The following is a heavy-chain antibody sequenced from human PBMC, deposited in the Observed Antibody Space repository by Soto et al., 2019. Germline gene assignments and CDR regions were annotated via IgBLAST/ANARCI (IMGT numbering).Heavy chain of an antibody. D-gene: IGHD3-22*01. CDR1: GFTFNNAW. CDR3: TAQFYFDASGYSFDL. V-gene: IGHV3-15*01. CDR2: MKSKSEGETT. J-gene: IGHJ6*02. Sequence: GGSLRLSCAASGFTFNNAWMGWVRQAPGQGLEWVGHMKSKSEGETTDYAAPVKGRFTISRDDSKNTVYLQMNSLTTEDTAVYYCTAQFYFDASGYSFDLWGQGTTVTVSS.